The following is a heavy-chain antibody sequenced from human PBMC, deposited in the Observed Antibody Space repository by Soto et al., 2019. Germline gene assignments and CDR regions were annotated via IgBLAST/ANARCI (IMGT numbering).Heavy chain of an antibody. Sequence: LRLSCVASGFTLSSNWMNWVRLAPGKGPEWVASMKEDGSVKDYAESAKGRFTISRDNAKNSLYLEMNSLTAEDTAVYYCVKNGDWSFESWGQGTLVTVSS. D-gene: IGHD2-21*02. CDR1: GFTLSSNW. CDR3: VKNGDWSFES. V-gene: IGHV3-7*03. CDR2: MKEDGSVK. J-gene: IGHJ4*02.